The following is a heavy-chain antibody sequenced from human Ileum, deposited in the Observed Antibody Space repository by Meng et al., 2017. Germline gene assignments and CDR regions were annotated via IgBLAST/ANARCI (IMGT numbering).Heavy chain of an antibody. CDR1: GDSVSSNSAA. CDR3: ARGGGSYYHFDY. V-gene: IGHV6-1*01. CDR2: TYYRSKWFN. J-gene: IGHJ4*02. D-gene: IGHD1-26*01. Sequence: QVQLEQSGPGLVNPSQHLSLTWAISGDSVSSNSAAWNWIRQSPSRGLEWLGRTYYRSKWFNEYAVSVKSRITINPDTSENQFSLQLNSVTPEDAAVYYCARGGGSYYHFDYWGQGTLVTVSS.